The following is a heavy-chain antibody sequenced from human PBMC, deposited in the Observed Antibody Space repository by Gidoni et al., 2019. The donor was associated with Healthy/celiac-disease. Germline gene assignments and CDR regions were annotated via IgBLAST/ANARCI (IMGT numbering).Heavy chain of an antibody. CDR3: ARDNEDIVVVPAAMGGRYYYYGMDV. J-gene: IGHJ6*02. Sequence: QVQLQESGPGLVKPSETLSPTCTASGGSISSYYWSWIRQPAGKGLEWIGRIYTRGSPNYNPSLKSRVTMSVDTSKNQFSLKLSSVTAADTAVYYCARDNEDIVVVPAAMGGRYYYYGMDVWGQGTTVTVSS. V-gene: IGHV4-4*07. CDR2: IYTRGSP. D-gene: IGHD2-2*01. CDR1: GGSISSYY.